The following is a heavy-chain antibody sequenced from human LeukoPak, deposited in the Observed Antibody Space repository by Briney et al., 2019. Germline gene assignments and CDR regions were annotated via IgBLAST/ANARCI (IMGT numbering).Heavy chain of an antibody. Sequence: SETLSLTCAVYGGSFSGYYWSWIRQPPGKGLEWIGSIYHSGSTYYNPSLKSRVTISVDTSKNQFSLKLSSVTAADTAVYYCAGLAAAGTENYFDYWDQGTLVTVSS. V-gene: IGHV4-34*01. CDR2: IYHSGST. D-gene: IGHD6-13*01. J-gene: IGHJ4*02. CDR3: AGLAAAGTENYFDY. CDR1: GGSFSGYY.